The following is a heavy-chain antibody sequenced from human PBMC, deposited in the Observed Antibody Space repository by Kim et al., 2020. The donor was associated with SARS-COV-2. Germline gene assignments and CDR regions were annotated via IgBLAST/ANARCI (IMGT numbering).Heavy chain of an antibody. V-gene: IGHV4-30-2*01. Sequence: SETLSLTCAVSGDSIDSESYSWSWIRQAPETGLEWMGYIHRGGRSYYNPSLKGRVTMSMDRSNNRFSLSLSSVTAADTAVYYCVRYPGYGGYFDNWGPGTLVSVSS. CDR1: GDSIDSESYS. D-gene: IGHD5-12*01. CDR3: VRYPGYGGYFDN. CDR2: IHRGGRS. J-gene: IGHJ4*02.